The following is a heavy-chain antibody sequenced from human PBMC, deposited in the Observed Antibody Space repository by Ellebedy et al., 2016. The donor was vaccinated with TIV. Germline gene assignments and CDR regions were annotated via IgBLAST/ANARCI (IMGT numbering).Heavy chain of an antibody. CDR1: EFTFSIYA. Sequence: GESLKISCAASEFTFSIYAMSWVRQAPGKGLEWVALISHDGNSKYADSVKGRFTISRDNSENTLYLQMSSLEGDDTAVYYCARGGQGGYYFDYWGQGTLVTVSS. CDR2: ISHDGNSK. J-gene: IGHJ4*02. D-gene: IGHD5-12*01. V-gene: IGHV3-30-3*01. CDR3: ARGGQGGYYFDY.